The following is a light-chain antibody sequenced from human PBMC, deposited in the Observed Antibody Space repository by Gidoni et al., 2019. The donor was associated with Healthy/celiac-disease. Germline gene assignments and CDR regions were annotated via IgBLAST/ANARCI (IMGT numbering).Light chain of an antibody. Sequence: DIQMTQSPSSLSASVGDRVTITCRATQSISSYLNWYQQKPGKDPKLLIYAASSLQDRVPSRFSGSGSGTDFTLTISSLQPEDFATYYCQQSYNTPYTFGQGTKLEIK. J-gene: IGKJ2*01. V-gene: IGKV1-39*01. CDR1: QSISSY. CDR2: AAS. CDR3: QQSYNTPYT.